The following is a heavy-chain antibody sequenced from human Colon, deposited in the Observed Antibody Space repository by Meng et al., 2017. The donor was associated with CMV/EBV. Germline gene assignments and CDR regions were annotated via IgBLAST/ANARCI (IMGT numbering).Heavy chain of an antibody. CDR1: GFTFSTYW. J-gene: IGHJ3*02. D-gene: IGHD1-26*01. CDR2: IKQDGHET. CDR3: TRGYSGIDIYAFDI. V-gene: IGHV3-7*04. Sequence: GESLKISCAASGFTFSTYWMIWVRQAPGKGLEWVANIKQDGHETYYVDSVRGRFTISRDNAKNSLYLQINSLRAEDTAVYYCTRGYSGIDIYAFDIWGQGTLVTVSS.